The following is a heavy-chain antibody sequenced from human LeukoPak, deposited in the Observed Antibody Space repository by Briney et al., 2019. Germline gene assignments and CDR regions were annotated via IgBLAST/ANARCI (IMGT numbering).Heavy chain of an antibody. CDR3: ARDYGYCRGNTCYASFDY. CDR1: GFTFSGYG. V-gene: IGHV3-48*02. Sequence: GGSQRLSCAASGFTFSGYGINWVRLAPGKGLEWVSMISNGNTEHYADSVKGRFTVSRDNARNSAYLQMNSLRDEDTAMYYCARDYGYCRGNTCYASFDYWGHGTLVTVSS. J-gene: IGHJ4*01. CDR2: ISNGNTE. D-gene: IGHD2-2*01.